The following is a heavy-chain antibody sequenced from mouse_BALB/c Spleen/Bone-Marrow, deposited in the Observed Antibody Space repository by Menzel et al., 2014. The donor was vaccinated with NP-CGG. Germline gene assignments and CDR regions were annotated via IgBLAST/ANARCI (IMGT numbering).Heavy chain of an antibody. J-gene: IGHJ2*01. V-gene: IGHV1-67*01. CDR2: ISTYSGNT. CDR1: GYTFTAYA. Sequence: QVQLKESGPEVVRPGVSVKLSCKGSGYTFTAYAMHWVKPSHAESLEWIGLISTYSGNTHYNQDFKGKATMTVDKSSSTAYMELARLTSEDSAIYYCARNFYGSSYFDYWGQGTTLTVSS. D-gene: IGHD1-1*01. CDR3: ARNFYGSSYFDY.